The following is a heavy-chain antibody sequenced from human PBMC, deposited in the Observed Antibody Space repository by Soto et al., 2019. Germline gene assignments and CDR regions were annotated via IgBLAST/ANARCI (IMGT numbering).Heavy chain of an antibody. CDR1: GFPFSGYA. CDR3: TEYHSTGYADY. J-gene: IGHJ4*02. CDR2: ISGDGLYT. Sequence: GGSLRRSCAASGFPFSGYAMNWVRQPPGKGLELEWVSTISGDGLYTYYADSVKGRFTVSRDDSKKTLYLQMTSLRAEDTAIYFCTEYHSTGYADYWGQGTLVTVSS. V-gene: IGHV3-23*01. D-gene: IGHD3-9*01.